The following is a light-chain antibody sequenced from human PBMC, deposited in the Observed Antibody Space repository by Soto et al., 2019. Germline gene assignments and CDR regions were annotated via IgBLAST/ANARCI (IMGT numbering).Light chain of an antibody. Sequence: QSVLTQPRSVSGSPGQSVTISCTGTTSDVGGYNYVSWYQQHPGKAPKLMIYEVSNRPSGVSNRFSGSKSGNTASLTISGLQAEDEADYYCSSYTRSSTVVFGGGTKVTVL. CDR1: TSDVGGYNY. CDR2: EVS. CDR3: SSYTRSSTVV. J-gene: IGLJ2*01. V-gene: IGLV2-14*01.